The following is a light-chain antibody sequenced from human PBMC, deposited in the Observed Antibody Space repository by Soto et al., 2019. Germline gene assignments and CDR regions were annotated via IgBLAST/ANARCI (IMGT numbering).Light chain of an antibody. Sequence: QTVGTQEPSLTVSPGGTVTLTCGPSSGAVTSGNYPNWFQQKPGQAPRALIYSTNHKYSWTPARFSGSLLGGKAALTLSGVQPEDEADYYCLLYYGGQLGVFGGGTKLTVL. CDR3: LLYYGGQLGV. CDR1: SGAVTSGNY. CDR2: STN. V-gene: IGLV7-43*01. J-gene: IGLJ2*01.